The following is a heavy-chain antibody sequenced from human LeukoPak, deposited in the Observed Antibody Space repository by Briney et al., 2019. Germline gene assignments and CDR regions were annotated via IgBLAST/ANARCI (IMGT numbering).Heavy chain of an antibody. CDR3: ARDGHIVVVPAAIPAYYYYGMDV. V-gene: IGHV3-33*01. CDR1: GFTFSNYG. D-gene: IGHD2-2*01. J-gene: IGHJ6*02. CDR2: IWFDGSNK. Sequence: GGSLRLSCAASGFTFSNYGMHWVRQAPGKGLEWVAVIWFDGSNKYYADSVKGRFTISRDNSKNTLYLQMNSLRAEDTAVYYCARDGHIVVVPAAIPAYYYYGMDVWGQGTTVTVSS.